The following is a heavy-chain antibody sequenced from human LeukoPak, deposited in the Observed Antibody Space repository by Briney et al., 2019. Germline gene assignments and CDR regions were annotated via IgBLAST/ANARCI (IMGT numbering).Heavy chain of an antibody. V-gene: IGHV1-18*01. CDR1: GYTFTSYG. CDR2: ISAYNGNT. Sequence: ASVTVSCKASGYTFTSYGISWVRQAPGQGLEWMGWISAYNGNTNYAQKLQGRVTMTTDTSTSTAYMELRSLRSDDTAVYYCARDLLGVVISNNWFDPWGQGTLVTVSS. J-gene: IGHJ5*02. D-gene: IGHD3-3*01. CDR3: ARDLLGVVISNNWFDP.